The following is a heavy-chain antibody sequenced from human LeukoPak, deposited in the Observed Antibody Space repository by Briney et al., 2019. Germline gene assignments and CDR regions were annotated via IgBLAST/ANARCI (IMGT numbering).Heavy chain of an antibody. D-gene: IGHD5-24*01. J-gene: IGHJ4*02. CDR3: ARSSKDGYKIR. CDR2: INPNNGGT. CDR1: GYTFTGYY. V-gene: IGHV1-2*06. Sequence: ASVKVSCKASGYTFTGYYMHWVRQAPGQGLEWMGRINPNNGGTNYAQKFQGRVTMTRDTSISTAYMELSRLRSDDTAVYYCARSSKDGYKIRWGQGTLVTVSS.